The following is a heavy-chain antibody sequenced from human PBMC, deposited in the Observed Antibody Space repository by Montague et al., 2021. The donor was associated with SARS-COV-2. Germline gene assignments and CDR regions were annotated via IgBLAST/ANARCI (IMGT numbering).Heavy chain of an antibody. CDR3: ARDGYNNSWYHFGFDI. J-gene: IGHJ3*02. D-gene: IGHD6-13*01. Sequence: SLRLSCAASGFTFSAYSMTRVRQAPGKGLEWVSSISSRTCYTYYGDSVKGRFTSSRDNAKNSLYLEMNSLRAEDTAVYYCARDGYNNSWYHFGFDIWGQGTVVTVSS. V-gene: IGHV3-21*01. CDR1: GFTFSAYS. CDR2: ISSRTCYT.